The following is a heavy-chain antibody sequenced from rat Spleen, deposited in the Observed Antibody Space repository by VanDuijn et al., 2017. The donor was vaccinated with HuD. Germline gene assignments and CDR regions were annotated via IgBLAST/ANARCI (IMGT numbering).Heavy chain of an antibody. D-gene: IGHD3-4*01. V-gene: IGHV5-29*01. Sequence: EVQLVESGGGLVQPGRSLKLSCAASGFTFSNYGMAWVRQTPTKGLEWVASISYEGSSTYYGDSVKGRFTISRHNAKTTLYLQMDSLRSEDTATYYCTREETLYWYFDFWGPGTMVTVSS. CDR1: GFTFSNYG. CDR2: ISYEGSST. J-gene: IGHJ1*01. CDR3: TREETLYWYFDF.